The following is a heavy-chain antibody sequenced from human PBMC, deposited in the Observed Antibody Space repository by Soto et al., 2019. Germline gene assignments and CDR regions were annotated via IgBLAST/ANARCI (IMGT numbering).Heavy chain of an antibody. D-gene: IGHD3-22*01. CDR2: IYYSGST. CDR3: ARGGRYYYDRSGYFSYYYGMDV. V-gene: IGHV4-31*03. Sequence: QVQLQESGPGLVKPSQTLSLTCTVSGGSISSGGYYWSWIRQHPGKGLEWIGYIYYSGSTYYNPSHKSRVTISVDTSKNQFSLKLSSVTAADTAVYYCARGGRYYYDRSGYFSYYYGMDVWGQGTTVTVSS. J-gene: IGHJ6*02. CDR1: GGSISSGGYY.